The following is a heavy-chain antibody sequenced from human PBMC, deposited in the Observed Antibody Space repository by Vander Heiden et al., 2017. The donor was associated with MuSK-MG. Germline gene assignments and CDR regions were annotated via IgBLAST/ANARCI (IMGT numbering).Heavy chain of an antibody. CDR2: IIPIFNTA. D-gene: IGHD3-16*01. V-gene: IGHV1-69*01. CDR3: ARDLGRIEDA. J-gene: IGHJ5*01. CDR1: GGTFSTYP. Sequence: QVRLVQSEAEVKRPGSSVKVSCQASGGTFSTYPISWVREAPGQGLEWMGGIIPIFNTAYYAQKFQGRVTITADESTTTAYMKLSSLTSEDTAMYFCARDLGRIEDAWGHGTLRTVSS.